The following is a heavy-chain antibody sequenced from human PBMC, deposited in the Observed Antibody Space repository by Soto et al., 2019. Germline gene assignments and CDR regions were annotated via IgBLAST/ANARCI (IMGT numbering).Heavy chain of an antibody. V-gene: IGHV1-3*01. J-gene: IGHJ4*02. CDR2: INAGNGNT. D-gene: IGHD6-13*01. CDR3: ARGYSSSWYDY. Sequence: QVQLVQSGAEVKKPGASVKVSCKASGYTFTSYAMHWVRQAPGQRLEWMGWINAGNGNTKYSQKFQGRVTITRDTSASTAYKELSSLRSEDTAVYYCARGYSSSWYDYWGQGTLVTVSS. CDR1: GYTFTSYA.